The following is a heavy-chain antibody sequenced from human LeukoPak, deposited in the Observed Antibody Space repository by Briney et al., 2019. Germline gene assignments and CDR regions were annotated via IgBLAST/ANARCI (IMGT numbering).Heavy chain of an antibody. CDR1: GYTFTSYY. CDR3: AKGYCSSTSCYEYFQH. J-gene: IGHJ1*01. D-gene: IGHD2-2*01. CDR2: INPSGGST. V-gene: IGHV1-46*01. Sequence: ASVTVSCTASGYTFTSYYMHWVRQAPGQGLEWMGIINPSGGSTSYAQKFQGRVTMTRDTSTSTVYMELSSLRSEDTAVYYCAKGYCSSTSCYEYFQHWGQGTLVTVSS.